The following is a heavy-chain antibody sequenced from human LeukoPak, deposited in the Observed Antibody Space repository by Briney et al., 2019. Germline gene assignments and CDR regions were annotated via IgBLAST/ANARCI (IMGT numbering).Heavy chain of an antibody. CDR3: ARDSWIQLWRSNDAFDI. CDR1: GLTFSNAW. D-gene: IGHD5-18*01. Sequence: PGGSLRLSCAACGLTFSNAWMSWVRQATGRGREYVSAISTNGGSTYYADSVKGRFTISRDNAKNSLYLQMNSLRAEDTAVYYCARDSWIQLWRSNDAFDIWGQGTMVTVSS. CDR2: ISTNGGST. J-gene: IGHJ3*02. V-gene: IGHV3-64*04.